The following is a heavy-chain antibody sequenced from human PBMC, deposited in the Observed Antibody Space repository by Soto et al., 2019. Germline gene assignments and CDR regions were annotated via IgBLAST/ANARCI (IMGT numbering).Heavy chain of an antibody. Sequence: QLQLQESGPGLVKPSETLSLTCTVSGGSISGDYWGWIRQPPGKGLEWIATIYYSGRTFYNPSLESRVTIYFDTSRDQFSLKLTSVTAADTAVYYCARLPRTTTSGSGTDFWGQGTLVTVSS. J-gene: IGHJ4*02. CDR3: ARLPRTTTSGSGTDF. CDR1: GGSISGDY. CDR2: IYYSGRT. D-gene: IGHD3-10*01. V-gene: IGHV4-39*01.